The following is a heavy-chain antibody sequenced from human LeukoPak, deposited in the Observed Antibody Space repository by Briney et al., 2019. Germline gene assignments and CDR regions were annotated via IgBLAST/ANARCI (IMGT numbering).Heavy chain of an antibody. CDR3: ASVYQHGMDV. J-gene: IGHJ6*02. D-gene: IGHD2-2*01. V-gene: IGHV1-46*01. Sequence: ASVKVSCKASGYTVTNYYMHRVRQAPGQGLEWMGIVNPSSISASYAQKFQGRVTMTRDTSTSTVSMELSSLRSDDTAVYYCASVYQHGMDVWGQGTTVTVSS. CDR2: VNPSSISA. CDR1: GYTVTNYY.